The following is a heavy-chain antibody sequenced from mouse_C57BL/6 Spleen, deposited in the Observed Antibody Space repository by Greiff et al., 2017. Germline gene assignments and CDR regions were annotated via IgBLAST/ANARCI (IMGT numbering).Heavy chain of an antibody. J-gene: IGHJ3*01. Sequence: EVQLQESGPGIVKPSQYLSLTCSVTGYSITSGYYWHWIRQFPGNKREWMGYISYSGSNNYNPSLKNRISITRDTSKNQFFLKLNSVTTEDTATCDCARPGDDYDGFAYWGQGTLVTVSA. V-gene: IGHV3-6*01. CDR2: ISYSGSN. CDR3: ARPGDDYDGFAY. D-gene: IGHD2-4*01. CDR1: GYSITSGYY.